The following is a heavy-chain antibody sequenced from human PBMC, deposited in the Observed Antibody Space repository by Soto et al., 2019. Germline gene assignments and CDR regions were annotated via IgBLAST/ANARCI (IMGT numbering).Heavy chain of an antibody. J-gene: IGHJ6*02. CDR3: AREVIWNLEGFYYHGMDV. D-gene: IGHD1-1*01. Sequence: QVQLVQSGAEVKKPGSSVKVSCKASGGTFSSYAISWVRQAPGQGLEWMGGIIPIFGKTNYAQKFQGRVTSTADQCTSRACRELRCLSSEDTAVYFCAREVIWNLEGFYYHGMDVWGQGTKGTGFS. CDR2: IIPIFGKT. V-gene: IGHV1-69*12. CDR1: GGTFSSYA.